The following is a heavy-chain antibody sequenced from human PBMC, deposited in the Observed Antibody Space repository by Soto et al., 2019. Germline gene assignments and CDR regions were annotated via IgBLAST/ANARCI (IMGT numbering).Heavy chain of an antibody. CDR3: ARGVKGVTAFDY. Sequence: QVRLIQSGPEMMQPGASVRVSCKASGFTALSYAFHWVRQAPGQGPEWLGWLNGGVDGTSYSQRFQGRVTISRDTSANTVYLEVNALTSEDTAVYYCARGVKGVTAFDYWGQGTLVTVSS. J-gene: IGHJ4*02. CDR2: LNGGVDGT. D-gene: IGHD2-21*02. CDR1: GFTALSYA. V-gene: IGHV1-3*01.